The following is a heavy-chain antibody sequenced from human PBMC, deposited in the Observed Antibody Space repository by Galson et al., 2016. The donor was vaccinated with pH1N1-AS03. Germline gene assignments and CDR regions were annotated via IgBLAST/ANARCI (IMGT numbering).Heavy chain of an antibody. Sequence: PALMQPTQTLTLTCTFSGLSLSPSGMCVSWIRQPPGKALEWFARIGWGDDKYYSPSLKTRLTISKENDKNQVVLTMTNLHPVDRATYYCARIRDYGDLRDAFDIWGQGTMVTVSS. CDR3: ARIRDYGDLRDAFDI. D-gene: IGHD4-17*01. V-gene: IGHV2-70*11. J-gene: IGHJ3*02. CDR2: IGWGDDK. CDR1: GLSLSPSGMC.